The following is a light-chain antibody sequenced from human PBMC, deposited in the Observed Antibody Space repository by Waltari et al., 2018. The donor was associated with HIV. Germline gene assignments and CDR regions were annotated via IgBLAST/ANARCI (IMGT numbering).Light chain of an antibody. CDR2: NTD. CDR1: SSIVGSTT. Sequence: QSVLTQPPSSSGTPGQRLTISCSGSSSIVGSTTVNWYQHLPGAAPKLLILNTDDRPSAVPDRFSGSKSGTSASLAISGLQSEDEADYYCAVWDDSLNAYVFGTGTTVTVL. V-gene: IGLV1-44*01. J-gene: IGLJ1*01. CDR3: AVWDDSLNAYV.